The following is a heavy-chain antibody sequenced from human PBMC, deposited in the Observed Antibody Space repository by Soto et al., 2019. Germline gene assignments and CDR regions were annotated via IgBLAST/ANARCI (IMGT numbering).Heavy chain of an antibody. D-gene: IGHD2-8*01. Sequence: SETLSLTCTFSGCSISNYYWTWIRQPPGKGLEWIGYIHYSESTNYNPSLKSRVTISVDTSKNQFSLKLSSVTSDDRAVYYCAKNGQPPYYYYGMDVWGQGTTVTVSS. V-gene: IGHV4-59*01. CDR2: IHYSEST. CDR3: AKNGQPPYYYYGMDV. J-gene: IGHJ6*02. CDR1: GCSISNYY.